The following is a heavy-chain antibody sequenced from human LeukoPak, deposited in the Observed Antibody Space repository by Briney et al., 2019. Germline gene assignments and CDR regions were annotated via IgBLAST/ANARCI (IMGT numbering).Heavy chain of an antibody. CDR2: IYYSGST. CDR3: ARVRRDGYNFDAFDI. CDR1: GGSISSYY. V-gene: IGHV4-59*01. J-gene: IGHJ3*02. Sequence: SETLSLTCTVSGGSISSYYWSWIRQPPGKGLEWIGYIYYSGSTNYNPSLKSRVTISVDTSKNQFSPKLSSVTAADTAVYYCARVRRDGYNFDAFDIWGQGTMVTVSS. D-gene: IGHD5-24*01.